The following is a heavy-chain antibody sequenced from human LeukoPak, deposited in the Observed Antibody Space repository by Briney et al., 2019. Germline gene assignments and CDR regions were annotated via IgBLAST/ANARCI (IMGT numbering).Heavy chain of an antibody. V-gene: IGHV3-7*01. J-gene: IGHJ4*02. CDR1: GFTFSSYW. CDR3: ARIGYSSSSLDY. CDR2: IKQDGSQK. Sequence: GGSLRLSCAASGFTFSSYWMTRVRQAPGKGLEWVANIKQDGSQKYYVDSVKGRLTISRDNAKNSVYLQVNSLRVEDTAVYYCARIGYSSSSLDYWGQGTPVTVSS. D-gene: IGHD6-13*01.